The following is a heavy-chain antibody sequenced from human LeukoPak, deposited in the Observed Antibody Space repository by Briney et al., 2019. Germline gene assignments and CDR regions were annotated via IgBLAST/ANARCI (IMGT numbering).Heavy chain of an antibody. CDR2: ISSSSTYI. CDR3: ARRIAAAGVGIVY. J-gene: IGHJ4*02. CDR1: GFTFNDYT. V-gene: IGHV3-21*04. D-gene: IGHD6-13*01. Sequence: GGSLRLSCAASGFTFNDYTMNWVRQAPGKGLEWVSSISSSSTYIFYADSLKGRFTISRDNAKNSLYLQMNSLRAEDTAVYYCARRIAAAGVGIVYWGQGTLVTVSS.